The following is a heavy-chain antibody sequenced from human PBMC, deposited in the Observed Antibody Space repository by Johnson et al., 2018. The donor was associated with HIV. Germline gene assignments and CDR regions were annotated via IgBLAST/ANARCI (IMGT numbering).Heavy chain of an antibody. J-gene: IGHJ3*02. CDR3: ARGVGGAGDDAFDI. V-gene: IGHV3-20*04. D-gene: IGHD6-19*01. CDR1: GFTFDDYG. CDR2: INWNGGSK. Sequence: VQLVESGGGVVQPGRSLKLSCAASGFTFDDYGMSWVRQAPGKGLEWVSGINWNGGSKGYGDSVKGRFTISRDNAKNSLYMQMNSLRAEDTALYYCARGVGGAGDDAFDIWGQGTMVTVSS.